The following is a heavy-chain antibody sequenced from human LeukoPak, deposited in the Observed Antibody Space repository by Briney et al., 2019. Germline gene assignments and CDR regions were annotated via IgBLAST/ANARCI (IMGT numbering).Heavy chain of an antibody. CDR3: VRRGGGSNAFEV. V-gene: IGHV3-74*01. CDR2: ISIDGTST. Sequence: GGSLRLSCAASGFTVSTYWMDWVRQAPGKGLVWVSRISIDGTSTAYADSVKGRFTISGDTAENTLHLQMNSLRVEDTAVYYCVRRGGGSNAFEVWGQGTTVTVSS. D-gene: IGHD4-23*01. CDR1: GFTVSTYW. J-gene: IGHJ3*01.